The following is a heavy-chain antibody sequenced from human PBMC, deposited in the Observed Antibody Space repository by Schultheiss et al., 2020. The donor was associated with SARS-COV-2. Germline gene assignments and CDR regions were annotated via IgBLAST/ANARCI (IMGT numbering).Heavy chain of an antibody. CDR2: ISSSSSTI. CDR3: ARDRGRSSTYYFDY. J-gene: IGHJ4*02. D-gene: IGHD6-6*01. Sequence: GESLKISCAASGFTFSTYWINWVRQAPGKGLEWVSYISSSSSTISYADSVKGRFTISRDNAKNSLYLQMNSLRAEDTAVYYCARDRGRSSTYYFDYWGQGTLVTVSS. CDR1: GFTFSTYW. V-gene: IGHV3-48*01.